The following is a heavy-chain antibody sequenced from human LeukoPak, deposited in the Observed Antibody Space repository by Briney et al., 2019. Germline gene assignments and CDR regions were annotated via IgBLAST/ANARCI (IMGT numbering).Heavy chain of an antibody. CDR3: ARGHLFGVGGYFDY. CDR1: GGSISSYY. Sequence: ASETLSLTCTVSGGSISSYYWSWIRQPPGKGLEWIGYIYYSGSTNYNPSLKSRVTISVDTSKNQFSLKLSSVTAADTAVYYCARGHLFGVGGYFDYWGQGTLVTVSS. D-gene: IGHD2-8*01. CDR2: IYYSGST. V-gene: IGHV4-59*01. J-gene: IGHJ4*02.